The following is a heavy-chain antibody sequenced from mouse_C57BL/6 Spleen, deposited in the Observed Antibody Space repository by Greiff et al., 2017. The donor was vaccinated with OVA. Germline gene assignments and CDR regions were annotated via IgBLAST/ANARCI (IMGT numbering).Heavy chain of an antibody. D-gene: IGHD4-1*01. CDR3: ARWTGDYAMDY. V-gene: IGHV1-55*01. CDR2: IYPGSGST. Sequence: QVQLKQPGAELVKPGASVKMSCKASGYTFTSYWITWVKQRPGQGLEWIGDIYPGSGSTNYNEKFKSKATLTVDTSSSTAYMQLSSLTSEDSAVYYCARWTGDYAMDYWGQGTSVTVSS. CDR1: GYTFTSYW. J-gene: IGHJ4*01.